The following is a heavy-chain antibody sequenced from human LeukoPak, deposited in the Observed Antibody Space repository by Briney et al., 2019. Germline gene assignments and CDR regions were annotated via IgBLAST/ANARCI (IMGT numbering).Heavy chain of an antibody. CDR2: ISYDVSNE. CDR3: AKDPLPLCGGDCYSYFDI. CDR1: VFTFNIYG. J-gene: IGHJ4*02. D-gene: IGHD2-21*02. V-gene: IGHV3-30*18. Sequence: GGSLTLSCTASVFTFNIYGMHWVRHSPGKALEGVAVISYDVSNEYYADSVKGRFTTSRDNSKNTLYLQMNSLRAEDTGVYYCAKDPLPLCGGDCYSYFDIWGQGGLVTVSS.